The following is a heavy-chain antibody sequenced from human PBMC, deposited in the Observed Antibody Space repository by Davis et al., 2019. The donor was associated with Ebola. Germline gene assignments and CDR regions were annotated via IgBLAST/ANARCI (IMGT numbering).Heavy chain of an antibody. CDR3: VNWVGGWPEPHYYYYGMDV. J-gene: IGHJ6*02. CDR2: ISSNGGST. Sequence: PGGSLRLSCSASGFTFSSYAMHWVRQAPGKGLEYVSAISSNGGSTYYADSVKGRFTISRDNSKNTLYLQMSSLRAEDTAVYYCVNWVGGWPEPHYYYYGMDVWGQGTTVTVSS. D-gene: IGHD6-19*01. CDR1: GFTFSSYA. V-gene: IGHV3-64D*08.